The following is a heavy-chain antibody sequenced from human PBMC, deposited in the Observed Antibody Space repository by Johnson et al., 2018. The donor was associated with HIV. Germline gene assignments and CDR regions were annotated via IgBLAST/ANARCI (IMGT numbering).Heavy chain of an antibody. CDR1: GFTFSSYW. V-gene: IGHV3-7*01. Sequence: VQLVESGGGLVQPGGSLRLSCAASGFTFSSYWMSWVRQAPGKGLEWVANIKQDGSEKYYVDSVKGRFTISRDNAKNSLYLQMNSLRAEDTAVYYCARVKSYGNWGSRKGGRESRAAFDIWGQGTTVTVSS. J-gene: IGHJ3*02. CDR3: ARVKSYGNWGSRKGGRESRAAFDI. D-gene: IGHD7-27*01. CDR2: IKQDGSEK.